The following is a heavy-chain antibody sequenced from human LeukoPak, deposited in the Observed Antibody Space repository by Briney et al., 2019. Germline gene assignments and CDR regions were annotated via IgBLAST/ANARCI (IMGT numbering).Heavy chain of an antibody. D-gene: IGHD6-19*01. CDR3: ARVGDSSGWQYYLDY. V-gene: IGHV3-48*01. Sequence: PGGSLRLSCAASGFTFSSYSMNWVRQAPGKGLEWVSYISSSSSTIYYADSVKGRFTISRDNAKSSLYLQMNSLRAEDTAVYYCARVGDSSGWQYYLDYWGQGTLVTVSS. CDR2: ISSSSSTI. CDR1: GFTFSSYS. J-gene: IGHJ4*02.